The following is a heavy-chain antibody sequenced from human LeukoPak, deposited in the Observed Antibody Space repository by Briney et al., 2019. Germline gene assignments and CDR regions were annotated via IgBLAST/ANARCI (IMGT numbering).Heavy chain of an antibody. V-gene: IGHV1-2*02. D-gene: IGHD6-19*01. CDR1: GYTFTGYY. CDR3: ARDSSGWYGGGFDP. CDR2: INPNSGGT. J-gene: IGHJ5*02. Sequence: ASVKVSCKASGYTFTGYYMHWVRQAPGQGLEWMGWINPNSGGTNYAQKFQGRVTMTRDTSISTACMELSRLRSDDTAVYYCARDSSGWYGGGFDPWGQGTLVTVSS.